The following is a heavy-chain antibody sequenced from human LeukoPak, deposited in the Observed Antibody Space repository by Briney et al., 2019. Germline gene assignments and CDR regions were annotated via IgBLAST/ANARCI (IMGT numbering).Heavy chain of an antibody. CDR3: ASSDTAKNFDY. Sequence: PSETLSLTCTVSGGSISSYYWSWIRQPPGKGLGWIGYIYYSGSTNYNPSLKSRVTISVDTSKNQFSLKLSSVTAADTAVYYCASSDTAKNFDYWGQGTLVTVSS. CDR2: IYYSGST. CDR1: GGSISSYY. V-gene: IGHV4-59*01. J-gene: IGHJ4*02. D-gene: IGHD5-18*01.